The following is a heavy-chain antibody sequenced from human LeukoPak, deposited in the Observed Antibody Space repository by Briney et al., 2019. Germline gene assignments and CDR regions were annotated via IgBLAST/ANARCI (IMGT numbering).Heavy chain of an antibody. CDR3: ARAFFPLVFSSSWELDY. CDR2: INPGNGNT. J-gene: IGHJ4*02. Sequence: GASVKVSCKASGYSFTNYAIHWVRQAPGQRLEWMGWINPGNGNTKYSQKFQGRVTITRDTSASTVYMDVSSLRSEDTAVYYCARAFFPLVFSSSWELDYWGQGTLVTVSS. V-gene: IGHV1-3*01. CDR1: GYSFTNYA. D-gene: IGHD6-13*01.